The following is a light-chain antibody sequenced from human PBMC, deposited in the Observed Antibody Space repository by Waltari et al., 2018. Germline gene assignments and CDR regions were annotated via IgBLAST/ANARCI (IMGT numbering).Light chain of an antibody. CDR3: SSYTTNTRI. CDR1: SSDVGNYNP. CDR2: DVH. J-gene: IGLJ2*01. V-gene: IGLV2-18*02. Sequence: QSALTQPPSVSGSPGRSVTLSCPGTSSDVGNYNPVSWYQQSPGTAPKLTIYDVHKRPSGVSNRFSGSKSGNTASLTIAGLQAEDEADYYCSSYTTNTRIFGGGTKVTVL.